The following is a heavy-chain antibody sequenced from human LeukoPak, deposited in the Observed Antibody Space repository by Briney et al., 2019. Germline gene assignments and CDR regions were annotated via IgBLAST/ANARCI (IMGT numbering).Heavy chain of an antibody. J-gene: IGHJ4*02. V-gene: IGHV3-15*01. D-gene: IGHD2-15*01. Sequence: GGSLRLSCAASGFTFNNAWMSWVRQAPGKGLEWVDHIKSKTGGGTTDYAAPVKGRFTISRDDSKNTLYLQMNSLRTEDTAVYYSATAGPSVAATQPFDYWGQGTLVTVSS. CDR1: GFTFNNAW. CDR3: ATAGPSVAATQPFDY. CDR2: IKSKTGGGTT.